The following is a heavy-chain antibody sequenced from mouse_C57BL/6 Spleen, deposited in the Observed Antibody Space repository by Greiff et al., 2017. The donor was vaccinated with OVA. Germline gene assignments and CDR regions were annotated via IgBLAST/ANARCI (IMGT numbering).Heavy chain of an antibody. D-gene: IGHD1-1*01. CDR3: AREDYYGSSPSWFAY. CDR1: GYTFTSYW. V-gene: IGHV1-53*01. CDR2: INPSNGGT. J-gene: IGHJ3*01. Sequence: VQLQQPGTELVKPGASVKLSCKASGYTFTSYWLHWVKQRPGQGLEWIGNINPSNGGTNYNEKFKSKATLTVDKSSSTAYMQLSSLTSEDSAVYYCAREDYYGSSPSWFAYWGQGTLVTVSA.